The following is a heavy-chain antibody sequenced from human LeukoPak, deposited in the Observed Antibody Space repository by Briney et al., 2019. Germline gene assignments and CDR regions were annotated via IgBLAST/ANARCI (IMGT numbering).Heavy chain of an antibody. CDR2: IYPGDSDT. J-gene: IGHJ4*02. Sequence: GVSLKISCKGSGYSFTSYWIGWVRQMPGKGLEWMGIIYPGDSDTRYSPSFQGQVTISADKSISTAYLQWSSLKASDTAMYYCARRPGYCSSTSCSYYFDYWGQGTLVTVSS. V-gene: IGHV5-51*01. CDR1: GYSFTSYW. D-gene: IGHD2-2*03. CDR3: ARRPGYCSSTSCSYYFDY.